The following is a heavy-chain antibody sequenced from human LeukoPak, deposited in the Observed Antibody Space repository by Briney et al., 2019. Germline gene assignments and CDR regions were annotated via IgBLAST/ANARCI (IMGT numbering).Heavy chain of an antibody. D-gene: IGHD1-26*01. J-gene: IGHJ3*02. CDR1: GFSLTTRGVG. CDR3: ARIPTFCSGSFEGANDAFDI. Sequence: SGPTLVNPTQTLTLTCTFSGFSLTTRGVGVGWIRQPPGKALEWLALIYWNDDQRINSALKTRLTISKDTSKNQVVLTMTNMDPVDTATYYCARIPTFCSGSFEGANDAFDIWGQGTMVTVSS. CDR2: IYWNDDQ. V-gene: IGHV2-5*01.